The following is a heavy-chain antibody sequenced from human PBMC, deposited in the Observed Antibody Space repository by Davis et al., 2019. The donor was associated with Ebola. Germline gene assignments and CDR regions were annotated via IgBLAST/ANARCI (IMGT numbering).Heavy chain of an antibody. V-gene: IGHV3-43D*03. D-gene: IGHD6-19*01. Sequence: GESLKISCAASGFTFDDYAMHWVRQAPGKGLEWVSLISWDGGSTYYADSVKGRFTISRDNSKNSLYLQMKSLRAEDTALYYYATGRESIAVAGTDFDYWGQGTLVTVSS. J-gene: IGHJ4*02. CDR2: ISWDGGST. CDR3: ATGRESIAVAGTDFDY. CDR1: GFTFDDYA.